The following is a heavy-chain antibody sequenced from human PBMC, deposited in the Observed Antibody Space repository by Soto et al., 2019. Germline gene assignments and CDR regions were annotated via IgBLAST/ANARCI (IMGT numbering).Heavy chain of an antibody. J-gene: IGHJ5*02. V-gene: IGHV4-59*01. CDR1: GGSISSYY. D-gene: IGHD2-8*01. CDR3: ARVKGTIRVDWFDP. CDR2: IYDSRSN. Sequence: SETLSLTCTVSGGSISSYYWSWIRQPPGKGLEWIGYIYDSRSNFYNPVLKSLVIISVDTYKIVYFLMLSSVTAAETVVYYCARVKGTIRVDWFDPWGHGTLVTVSS.